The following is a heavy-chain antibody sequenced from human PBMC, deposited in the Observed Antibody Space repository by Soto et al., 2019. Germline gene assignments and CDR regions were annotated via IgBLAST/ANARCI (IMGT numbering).Heavy chain of an antibody. Sequence: ASVKVSCKASGGTFSSYAISWVRQAPGQGLEWMGGIIPIFGTANYAQKFQGRVTITADKSTSTTYMELSSLRSEDTAVYYCARAPSRRFEPYRGYHYRIVGFYGMDVWGQGTTVTVSS. D-gene: IGHD3-22*01. J-gene: IGHJ6*02. CDR3: ARAPSRRFEPYRGYHYRIVGFYGMDV. CDR1: GGTFSSYA. CDR2: IIPIFGTA. V-gene: IGHV1-69*06.